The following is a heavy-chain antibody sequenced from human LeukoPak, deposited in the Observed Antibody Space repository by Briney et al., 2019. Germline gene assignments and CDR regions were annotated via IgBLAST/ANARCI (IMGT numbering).Heavy chain of an antibody. CDR1: GFIYSSYA. CDR3: ARDPMVRGPPSYYFDY. V-gene: IGHV3-30*04. D-gene: IGHD3-10*01. Sequence: GRSLRLSCAASGFIYSSYAMHWVRQARAKGLEWVAVISYDGSNKYYADSVKGRFTLSRDNSKNTLYLQMNSLRAEDTAVYYCARDPMVRGPPSYYFDYWGQGTLVTVSS. J-gene: IGHJ4*02. CDR2: ISYDGSNK.